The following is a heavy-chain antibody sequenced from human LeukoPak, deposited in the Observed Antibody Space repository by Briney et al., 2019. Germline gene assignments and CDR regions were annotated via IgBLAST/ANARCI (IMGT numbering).Heavy chain of an antibody. CDR1: GDSISSYY. V-gene: IGHV4-59*01. CDR3: ARDYAFDI. J-gene: IGHJ3*02. CDR2: IYYSGNT. Sequence: SETLSLTCTVSGDSISSYYWSWIRQPSGKGLEWIGCIYYSGNTNYNPSLKSRVTISIDTSKNQFSLKLSSVTAADTAVYYCARDYAFDIWGQGTMVTVSS.